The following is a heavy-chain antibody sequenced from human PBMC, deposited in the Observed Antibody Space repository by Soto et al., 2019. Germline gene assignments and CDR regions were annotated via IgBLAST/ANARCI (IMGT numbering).Heavy chain of an antibody. D-gene: IGHD3-22*01. Sequence: GGSLRLSCAASGFTFSGSAMHWVRQASGKGLEWVGRIRSKANSYATAYAASVKGRFTISRDDSKNTAYLQMNSLKTEDTAVYYCTIQPMIVVVPDAFDIWGQGTMVTVSS. CDR2: IRSKANSYAT. J-gene: IGHJ3*02. V-gene: IGHV3-73*01. CDR1: GFTFSGSA. CDR3: TIQPMIVVVPDAFDI.